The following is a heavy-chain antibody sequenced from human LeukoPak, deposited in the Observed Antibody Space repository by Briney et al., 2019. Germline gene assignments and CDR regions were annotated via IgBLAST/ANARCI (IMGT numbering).Heavy chain of an antibody. D-gene: IGHD2-15*01. Sequence: SETLSLTCTVSGGSISSSSYYWGWIRQPPGRGLEWIGSIFYSGSTYYNPSLKSRVTMSVDTSKNQFSLKLSSVTAADTAVYYCARSPPSRYCSGGSCRNPNYYYYYYMDVWGKGTTVTISS. CDR2: IFYSGST. CDR1: GGSISSSSYY. CDR3: ARSPPSRYCSGGSCRNPNYYYYYYMDV. V-gene: IGHV4-39*07. J-gene: IGHJ6*03.